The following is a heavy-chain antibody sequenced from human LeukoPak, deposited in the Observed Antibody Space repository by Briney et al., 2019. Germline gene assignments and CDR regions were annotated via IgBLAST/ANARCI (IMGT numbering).Heavy chain of an antibody. CDR3: ARGTRRSSGWFGPY. CDR1: GYTFTSYD. Sequence: ASVKVSCKASGYTFTSYDINWVRQATGQGLEWMGWMNPNSGDTGYAQKFQGRVTMTRNTSIGTAYMELSSLRSEDTAVYYCARGTRRSSGWFGPYWGQGTLVTVSS. V-gene: IGHV1-8*01. D-gene: IGHD6-19*01. CDR2: MNPNSGDT. J-gene: IGHJ4*02.